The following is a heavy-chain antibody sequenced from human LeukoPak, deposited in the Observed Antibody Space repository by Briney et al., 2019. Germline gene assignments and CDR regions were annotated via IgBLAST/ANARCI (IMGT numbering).Heavy chain of an antibody. J-gene: IGHJ4*02. CDR3: ARWGISAGGRSFLDY. CDR2: SYYTGIT. D-gene: IGHD3-16*01. V-gene: IGHV4-59*01. Sequence: PSETLSLTCTVSGGSITNYHWSWIRQPPGKGLEYIGSSYYTGITDYNPSLKSRVAMSVDTSRDQFSLRLTSVTTADTAIYYCARWGISAGGRSFLDYWGRGSLVTVSS. CDR1: GGSITNYH.